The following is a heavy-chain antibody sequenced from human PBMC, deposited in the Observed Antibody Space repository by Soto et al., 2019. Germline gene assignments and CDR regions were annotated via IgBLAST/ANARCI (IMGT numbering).Heavy chain of an antibody. CDR1: GFTFSSYA. J-gene: IGHJ4*02. V-gene: IGHV3-30*18. CDR3: AKDPFTFGGARGYFDS. D-gene: IGHD3-16*01. Sequence: QVQLVESGGGVVQPGRSLRLSCAASGFTFSSYAMHWVRQAPGKGLEWVAVISYDGSNKYYADSVKGRFTISRDNSKNTLYLQMNNLRAEGTAMYYCAKDPFTFGGARGYFDSWGQGTLVTVSS. CDR2: ISYDGSNK.